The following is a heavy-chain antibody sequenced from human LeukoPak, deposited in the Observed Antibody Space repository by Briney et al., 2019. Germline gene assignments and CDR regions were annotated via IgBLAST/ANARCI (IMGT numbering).Heavy chain of an antibody. CDR3: ATQTNMVRGVIPAFYYYYYYMDV. CDR1: GGSISSSSYY. D-gene: IGHD3-10*01. CDR2: IYYSGST. V-gene: IGHV4-39*01. Sequence: PSETLSLTCTVSGGSISSSSYYWGWIRQPPGKGLEWIGSIYYSGSTYYNPSLKSRVTISVDTSKNQFSLKLSSVTAADTAVYYCATQTNMVRGVIPAFYYYYYYMDVWGKGTTVTVSS. J-gene: IGHJ6*03.